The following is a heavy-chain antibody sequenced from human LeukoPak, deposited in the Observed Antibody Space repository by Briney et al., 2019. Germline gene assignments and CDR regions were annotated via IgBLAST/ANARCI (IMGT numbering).Heavy chain of an antibody. CDR2: IKTKTDGGTT. D-gene: IGHD3-22*01. V-gene: IGHV3-15*01. Sequence: GGSLRLSGAASGLTFSNAWMNWVRQAPGKGLEWVGRIKTKTDGGTTDYAAPVKGRFIISRDDSENTLYLQMNSLKTEDTAVYYCTTDFYDSSGYRNWGQGTLVTVSS. J-gene: IGHJ4*02. CDR1: GLTFSNAW. CDR3: TTDFYDSSGYRN.